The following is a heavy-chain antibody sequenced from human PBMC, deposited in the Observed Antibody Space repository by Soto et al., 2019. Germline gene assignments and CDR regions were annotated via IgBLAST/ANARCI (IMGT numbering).Heavy chain of an antibody. V-gene: IGHV3-30*18. D-gene: IGHD6-19*01. CDR2: ISYDGSNK. CDR3: AKMVGYSSGWPIDY. CDR1: GFTFSSYG. J-gene: IGHJ4*02. Sequence: GGSLRLSCAASGFTFSSYGMHWVRQAPGKGLEWVAVISYDGSNKYYADSVKGRFTISRDNSKNTLYLQMNSLRAEDTAVYYCAKMVGYSSGWPIDYWGQGTLVTVSS.